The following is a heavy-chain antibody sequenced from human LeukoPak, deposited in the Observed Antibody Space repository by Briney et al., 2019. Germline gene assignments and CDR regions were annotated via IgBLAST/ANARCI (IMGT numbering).Heavy chain of an antibody. CDR3: ARRGGSSGWLNWFDP. J-gene: IGHJ5*02. V-gene: IGHV4-59*01. D-gene: IGHD6-19*01. Sequence: SETLSLTCTVSGGSISSYYWSWIRQPPGKGLEWIGYIYYSGSTNYNPSLKSRVTISVDTSKNQSSLKLSSVTAADTAVYYCARRGGSSGWLNWFDPWGQGTPVTVSS. CDR2: IYYSGST. CDR1: GGSISSYY.